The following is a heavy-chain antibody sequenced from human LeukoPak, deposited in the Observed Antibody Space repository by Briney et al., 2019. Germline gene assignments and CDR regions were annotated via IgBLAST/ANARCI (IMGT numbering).Heavy chain of an antibody. CDR1: GFTFSSYA. CDR2: ISGSGGST. J-gene: IGHJ3*02. V-gene: IGHV3-23*01. Sequence: GGSLRLSCAASGFTFSSYAMSWVRQAPGKGLEWVSAISGSGGSTYYADSVKGRFTISRDNSKNTLYLQMNSLRAEDTAVYYCAKGAEKDIVVATAMDDAFDIWGQGTMVTVSS. D-gene: IGHD2-21*02. CDR3: AKGAEKDIVVATAMDDAFDI.